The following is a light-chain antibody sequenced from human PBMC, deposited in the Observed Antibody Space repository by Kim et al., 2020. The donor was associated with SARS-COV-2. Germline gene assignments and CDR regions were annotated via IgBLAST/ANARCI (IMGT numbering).Light chain of an antibody. J-gene: IGLJ3*02. CDR2: VNNDGSH. CDR1: SGHSGNA. Sequence: APLGASVKLTCTLNSGHSGNAIAWHQQQPEKGPRYLMKVNNDGSHSKGDGIPDRFSGSSAGAERYLTISSLQSVDEADYYCQSWGVFGGGTKLTVL. V-gene: IGLV4-69*01. CDR3: QSWGV.